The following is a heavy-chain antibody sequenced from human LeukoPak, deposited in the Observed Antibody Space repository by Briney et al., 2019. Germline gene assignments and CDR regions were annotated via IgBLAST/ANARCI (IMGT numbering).Heavy chain of an antibody. D-gene: IGHD1-26*01. CDR2: IIPIFGTA. CDR3: AKDQGTYSGSYYSLFDY. J-gene: IGHJ4*02. CDR1: GGTFSSYA. V-gene: IGHV1-69*13. Sequence: GASVKVSCKASGGTFSSYAISWVRQAPGQGLEWMGGIIPIFGTANYAQKFQGRVTITADESTSTAYMELSSLRSEDTAVYYCAKDQGTYSGSYYSLFDYWGQGTLVTVSS.